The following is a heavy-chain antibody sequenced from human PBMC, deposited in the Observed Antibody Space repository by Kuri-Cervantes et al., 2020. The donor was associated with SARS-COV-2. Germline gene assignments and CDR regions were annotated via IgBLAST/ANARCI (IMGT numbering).Heavy chain of an antibody. CDR1: GFTFSSYG. D-gene: IGHD3-10*01. J-gene: IGHJ4*02. CDR2: IWYDGSNK. Sequence: LSLTCAASGFTFSSYGVHWVRQAPGKGLEWVAVIWYDGSNKYYADSVKGRFTISRDNSKNTLYLQMNSLRAEDTAVYYCARDLAFGDLPGGYWGQGTLVTVSS. V-gene: IGHV3-33*01. CDR3: ARDLAFGDLPGGY.